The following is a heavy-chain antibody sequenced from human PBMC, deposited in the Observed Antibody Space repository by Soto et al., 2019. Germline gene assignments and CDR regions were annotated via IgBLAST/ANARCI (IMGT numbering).Heavy chain of an antibody. J-gene: IGHJ4*02. CDR2: IIPQFPTP. V-gene: IGHV1-69*01. Sequence: QVQRVQSGAEVRKPGSSVKVSCKSSGGIFRSNAISWVRQAPGQGLEWMGAIIPQFPTPYYAQKFQGRVTITADESTSTAYMALNSLRSDDTAVYFCARDAADTPMVYWGQGTLLTVSS. D-gene: IGHD5-18*01. CDR3: ARDAADTPMVY. CDR1: GGIFRSNA.